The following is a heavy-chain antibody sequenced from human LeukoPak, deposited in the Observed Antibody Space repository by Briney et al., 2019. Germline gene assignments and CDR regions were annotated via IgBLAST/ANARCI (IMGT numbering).Heavy chain of an antibody. Sequence: ASVKVSCKASGYTFTSYGISWVRQAPGQGLEWMGWISAYNGNTNYAQKLQGRVTMTTDTSTSTAYMELRSLRSDDTAVYYCARRRGYSSSWYYFDYWGQGTLVTVSS. CDR2: ISAYNGNT. V-gene: IGHV1-18*01. J-gene: IGHJ4*02. D-gene: IGHD6-13*01. CDR1: GYTFTSYG. CDR3: ARRRGYSSSWYYFDY.